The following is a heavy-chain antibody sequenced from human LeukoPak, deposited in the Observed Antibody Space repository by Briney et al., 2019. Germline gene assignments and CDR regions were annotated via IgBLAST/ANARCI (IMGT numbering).Heavy chain of an antibody. Sequence: QPGRSLRLSCAASGFTFSSYAMYWVRQTPGKGLEWVAVISYDGSNEHHADSVKGRFTISRDNSKNTLYLQMNSLRADDTAVYFCARGAPPDYWGQGTLVTVSS. CDR2: ISYDGSNE. CDR3: ARGAPPDY. V-gene: IGHV3-30-3*01. CDR1: GFTFSSYA. J-gene: IGHJ4*02.